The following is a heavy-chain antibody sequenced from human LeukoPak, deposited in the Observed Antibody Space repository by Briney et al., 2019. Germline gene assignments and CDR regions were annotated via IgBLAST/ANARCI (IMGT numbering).Heavy chain of an antibody. CDR2: IKPDGSEN. CDR3: ARERMYSGSGSTYPYYDS. D-gene: IGHD3-10*01. V-gene: IGHV3-7*01. CDR1: GFTFSSYW. Sequence: GGSLRLSCAASGFTFSSYWMSWVSQSPGKGREWVANIKPDGSENYFMDSVKGRFTISRDNAKNALYLEMNSLRAEDTAEYFCARERMYSGSGSTYPYYDSWGQGTLVTVSS. J-gene: IGHJ4*02.